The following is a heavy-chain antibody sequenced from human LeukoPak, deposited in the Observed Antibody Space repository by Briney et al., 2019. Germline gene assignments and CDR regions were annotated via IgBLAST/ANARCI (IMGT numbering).Heavy chain of an antibody. CDR2: IKQDGSEK. V-gene: IGHV3-7*01. J-gene: IGHJ4*02. CDR1: GFTFSSYW. D-gene: IGHD5-24*01. Sequence: PGGSLRLSCAASGFTFSSYWMSWVRQAPGKGLEWVANIKQDGSEKYYVDSVKGRFTISRDNAKNSLYLQTNSLRAEDTAVYYCARDSADGYNIRFDYWGQGTLVTVSS. CDR3: ARDSADGYNIRFDY.